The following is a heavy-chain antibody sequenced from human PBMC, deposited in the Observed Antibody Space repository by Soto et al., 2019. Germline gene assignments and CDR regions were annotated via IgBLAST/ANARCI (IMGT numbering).Heavy chain of an antibody. Sequence: TLSLTCAVYGGSFSGYYWSWIRQPPGKGLEWIGEINHSGSTNYNPSLKSRVTISVDTSKNQFSLKLSSVTAADTAVYYCARGPPYYYYGMDVWGQGTTVTVSS. V-gene: IGHV4-34*01. CDR3: ARGPPYYYYGMDV. CDR2: INHSGST. J-gene: IGHJ6*02. CDR1: GGSFSGYY.